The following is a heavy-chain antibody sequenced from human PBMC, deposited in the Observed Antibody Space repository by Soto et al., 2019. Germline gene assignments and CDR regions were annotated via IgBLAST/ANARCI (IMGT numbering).Heavy chain of an antibody. D-gene: IGHD6-13*01. CDR2: INAGNGNT. CDR1: GYTFTSYA. V-gene: IGHV1-3*01. Sequence: ASVKVSCKASGYTFTSYAIPWVRQAPGQKLEGMGWINAGNGNTKYSQKFQGRVTITRDTSASTAYMELSSLRSEDTAVYYCARDVAAADYWGQGTLVTVSS. CDR3: ARDVAAADY. J-gene: IGHJ4*02.